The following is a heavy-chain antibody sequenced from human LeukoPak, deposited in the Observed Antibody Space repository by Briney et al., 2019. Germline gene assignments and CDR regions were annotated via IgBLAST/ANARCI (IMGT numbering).Heavy chain of an antibody. J-gene: IGHJ4*02. D-gene: IGHD6-19*01. CDR3: ARILDSAWGELGY. CDR1: GFTFSSYA. CDR2: ISYDGSNK. Sequence: GRSLRLSCAASGFTFSSYAMHWVRQAPGKGLEWVAVISYDGSNKYYADSMKGRFTISRDNSKNTLYLQMNSLRAEDTAVYYCARILDSAWGELGYWGQGTLVTVSS. V-gene: IGHV3-30*04.